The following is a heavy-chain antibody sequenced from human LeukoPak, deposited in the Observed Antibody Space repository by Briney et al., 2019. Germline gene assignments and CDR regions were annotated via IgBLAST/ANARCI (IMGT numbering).Heavy chain of an antibody. CDR1: GGTFSSYA. V-gene: IGHV1-69*13. D-gene: IGHD2-2*02. Sequence: SVKVSCKASGGTFSSYAISWVRQAPGQGLEWMGGIIPIFGTANYAQKFQGRVTITADESTSTAYMELSSLRSEDTAVYYCARSSPLGYCSSTSCYTLDYWGQGTLVTVSS. CDR2: IIPIFGTA. J-gene: IGHJ4*02. CDR3: ARSSPLGYCSSTSCYTLDY.